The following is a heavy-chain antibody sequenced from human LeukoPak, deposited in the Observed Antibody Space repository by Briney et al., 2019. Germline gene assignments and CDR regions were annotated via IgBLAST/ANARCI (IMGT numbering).Heavy chain of an antibody. V-gene: IGHV3-74*01. J-gene: IGHJ4*02. CDR1: GFTFSSYA. CDR3: ARARGAGAIAAADDC. CDR2: INSDGRST. Sequence: PGGSLRLSCAASGFTFSSYAMSWVRQAPGKGLVWVSRINSDGRSTTYADSVKGRFTVSRDNANDTLYLQMNSLRAEDTAVYYCARARGAGAIAAADDCWGQGTLVTVSS. D-gene: IGHD6-13*01.